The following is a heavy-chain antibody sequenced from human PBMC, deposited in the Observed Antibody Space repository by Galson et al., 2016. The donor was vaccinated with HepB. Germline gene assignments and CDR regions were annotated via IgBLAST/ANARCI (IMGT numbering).Heavy chain of an antibody. CDR3: AKSGDDNGDPNDAFDI. CDR1: GFTFSSFA. J-gene: IGHJ3*02. CDR2: ISGSGGDT. Sequence: SLRLSCAASGFTFSSFAMSWVRQAPGKGLEWVSTISGSGGDTYYADSVKGRFTISRDNSKNIVYLQMKNLRAEDTAIYFCAKSGDDNGDPNDAFDIWGQGTLITVS. D-gene: IGHD4-17*01. V-gene: IGHV3-23*01.